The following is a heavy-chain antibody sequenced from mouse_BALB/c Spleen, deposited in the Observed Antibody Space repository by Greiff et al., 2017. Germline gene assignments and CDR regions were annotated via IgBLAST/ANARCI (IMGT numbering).Heavy chain of an antibody. CDR2: IDPENGDT. D-gene: IGHD1-1*01. V-gene: IGHV14-4*02. Sequence: VQLQQSGAELVRSGASVKLSCTASGFNIKDYYMHWVKQRPEQGLEWIGWIDPENGDTEYAPKFKGKATLTVDTSSSTAYMQLSSLTSEDSAVYYCTITTGFDYWGQGTTLTVSS. CDR3: TITTGFDY. CDR1: GFNIKDYY. J-gene: IGHJ2*01.